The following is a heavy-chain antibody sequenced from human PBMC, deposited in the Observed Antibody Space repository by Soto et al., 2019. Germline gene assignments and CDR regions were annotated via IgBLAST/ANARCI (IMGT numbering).Heavy chain of an antibody. CDR2: IYYAGNT. CDR3: ASVPYYGSGGDGPYFFDY. D-gene: IGHD2-15*01. V-gene: IGHV4-39*01. J-gene: IGHJ4*02. Sequence: SETLSLTCTVSGDSITKSTYYWAWVRQTPGKGPEWIGSIYYAGNTYYNPSLQSRVTISVDASKNQFSLELQSVTAADSAVYYCASVPYYGSGGDGPYFFDYWGQGILVTVSS. CDR1: GDSITKSTYY.